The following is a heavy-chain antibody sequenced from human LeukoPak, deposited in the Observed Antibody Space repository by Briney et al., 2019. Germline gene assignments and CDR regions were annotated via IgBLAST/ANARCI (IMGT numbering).Heavy chain of an antibody. Sequence: GGSLRLSCAASGFTVSSKYMSWVRQAPGKGLEWVSTLYSNGNTYYADSVKGRFTISRDNSKNTLSLQMNSLRAEDTAVYYCARDYYDGSAYYSYYEYWGQGTLVTVSS. CDR1: GFTVSSKY. D-gene: IGHD3-22*01. V-gene: IGHV3-53*01. J-gene: IGHJ4*02. CDR3: ARDYYDGSAYYSYYEY. CDR2: LYSNGNT.